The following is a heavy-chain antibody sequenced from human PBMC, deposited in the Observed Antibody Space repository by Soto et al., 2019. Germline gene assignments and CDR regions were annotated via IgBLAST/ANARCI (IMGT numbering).Heavy chain of an antibody. CDR3: ARDHYGPGWFDP. D-gene: IGHD3-10*01. V-gene: IGHV3-23*01. J-gene: IGHJ5*02. Sequence: GGSLRLSCAASGFTFSNYAMSWVRQAPGKGLEWVSAISGSGVITYYADSVKGHFTISRDNSKNTLYLQMTSLRAEDTAVYYRARDHYGPGWFDPWGQGTLVTVSS. CDR1: GFTFSNYA. CDR2: ISGSGVIT.